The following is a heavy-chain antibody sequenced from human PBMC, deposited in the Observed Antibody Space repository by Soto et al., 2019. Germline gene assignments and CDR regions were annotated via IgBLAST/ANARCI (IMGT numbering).Heavy chain of an antibody. D-gene: IGHD6-19*01. J-gene: IGHJ5*02. CDR2: IIPIFGTA. CDR1: GGTFSSYA. V-gene: IGHV1-69*13. CDR3: ARVSSGWYGGGYNWFDP. Sequence: SVKVSCKASGGTFSSYAISWVRQAPGQGLEWMGGIIPIFGTANYAQKFQGRVTITADESTSTAYMELSSLRSEDTAVYYCARVSSGWYGGGYNWFDPWGQGTLVTVSS.